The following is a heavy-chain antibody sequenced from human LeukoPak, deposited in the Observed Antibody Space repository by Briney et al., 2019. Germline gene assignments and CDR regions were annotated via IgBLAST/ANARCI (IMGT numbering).Heavy chain of an antibody. Sequence: SVKVSCKASGYTFTSYGISWVRQAPGQGLEWMGRIVPTIGTANYTQKFQDRVSITTDESTSTVYMELSSLRSDDTAVYYCTIAAAAFPLFDHWGQGTLVIVSS. CDR2: IVPTIGTA. CDR1: GYTFTSYG. CDR3: TIAAAAFPLFDH. V-gene: IGHV1-69*05. D-gene: IGHD6-25*01. J-gene: IGHJ4*02.